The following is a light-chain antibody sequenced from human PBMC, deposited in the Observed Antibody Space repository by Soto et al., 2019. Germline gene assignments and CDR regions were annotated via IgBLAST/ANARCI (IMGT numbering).Light chain of an antibody. CDR2: EVS. J-gene: IGLJ7*01. V-gene: IGLV2-8*01. CDR1: SSDVGGFNY. CDR3: SSYVGSNNLI. Sequence: QSALTQPPSASGSPGQSVTISCTGTSSDVGGFNYVSWYQQHPGKAPRLMIYEVSKRPSGVPDRFSGSKSGNMASLTVSGLHAEDEADYYRSSYVGSNNLIFGGGTQLTVL.